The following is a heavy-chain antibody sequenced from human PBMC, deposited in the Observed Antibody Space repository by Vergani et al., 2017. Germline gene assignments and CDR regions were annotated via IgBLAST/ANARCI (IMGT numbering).Heavy chain of an antibody. CDR2: ISNDATKE. CDR1: GFTFRSYA. V-gene: IGHV3-30*03. J-gene: IGHJ1*01. CDR3: ARGTHGSPGN. Sequence: QVELVESGGGVVQPGGSLRLSCAASGFTFRSYAMHWVRQAPGKGLEWVAVISNDATKEKYADSVKGRFTISRDNSKNTLYLQLSSLRAEDTAVYYCARGTHGSPGNWGQGSLVTVSS. D-gene: IGHD2-15*01.